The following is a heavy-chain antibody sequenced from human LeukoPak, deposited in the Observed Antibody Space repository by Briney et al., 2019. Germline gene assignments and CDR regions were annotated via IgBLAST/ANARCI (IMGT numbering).Heavy chain of an antibody. J-gene: IGHJ3*02. CDR3: ARQTAVAGFGADAFDI. D-gene: IGHD6-19*01. Sequence: GESLKISCKGSGYSFTSYWIGWVRQMPGKGLEWMGIIYPGDYDTRYSPSFQGQVTISADKSISTAYLQWSSLKASDTAMYYCARQTAVAGFGADAFDIWGQGTMVTVSS. V-gene: IGHV5-51*01. CDR1: GYSFTSYW. CDR2: IYPGDYDT.